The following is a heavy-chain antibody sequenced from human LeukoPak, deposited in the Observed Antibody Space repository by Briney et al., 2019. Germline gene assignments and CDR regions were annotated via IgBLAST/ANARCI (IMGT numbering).Heavy chain of an antibody. J-gene: IGHJ4*02. Sequence: GGSLRLSCAASGFTFSSYWMSWVRQAPGKGLEWVANIKQDGSEKYYVDSVKGRFTISRDNAKNSLYLQMNSLRAEDTAVYYCARDYPIAAADTGRVYWGQGTLVTVSS. CDR2: IKQDGSEK. V-gene: IGHV3-7*03. CDR1: GFTFSSYW. D-gene: IGHD6-13*01. CDR3: ARDYPIAAADTGRVY.